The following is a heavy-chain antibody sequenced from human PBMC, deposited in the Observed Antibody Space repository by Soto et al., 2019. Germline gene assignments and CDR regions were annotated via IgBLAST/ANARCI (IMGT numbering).Heavy chain of an antibody. D-gene: IGHD2-15*01. V-gene: IGHV4-34*01. CDR2: INHSGST. J-gene: IGHJ5*02. CDR3: ARAGRMRGYCRGGSCLRGWFDP. Sequence: QVQLQQWGAGLLKPSETLSLTCAVYGGSFSGYYWSWIRQPPGKGLEWIGEINHSGSTNYNPSLKSRVTISVDTSKNQFSLKLSSVTAADTAVYYCARAGRMRGYCRGGSCLRGWFDPWGQGTLVTVSS. CDR1: GGSFSGYY.